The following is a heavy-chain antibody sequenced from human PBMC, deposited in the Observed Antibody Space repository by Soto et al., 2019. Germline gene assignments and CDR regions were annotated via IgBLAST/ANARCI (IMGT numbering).Heavy chain of an antibody. J-gene: IGHJ6*02. Sequence: SVKVSCKASGDTFSSYAISWVRQAPGKGLEWMGKISPTFGRTNYAQKFQGRLSISADDSTSTAYMELTSLESEDTAVYYCARDPLSSFAMDLWGQGTTVTVSS. CDR2: ISPTFGRT. CDR3: ARDPLSSFAMDL. D-gene: IGHD3-10*02. CDR1: GDTFSSYA. V-gene: IGHV1-69*13.